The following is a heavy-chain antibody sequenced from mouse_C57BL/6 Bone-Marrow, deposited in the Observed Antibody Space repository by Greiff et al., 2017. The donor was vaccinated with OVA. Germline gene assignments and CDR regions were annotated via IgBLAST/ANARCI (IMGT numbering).Heavy chain of an antibody. CDR3: ARGGVITTVVDYYFDY. D-gene: IGHD1-1*01. CDR1: GYSFTDYN. CDR2: INPNYGTT. J-gene: IGHJ2*01. V-gene: IGHV1-39*01. Sequence: VQLKESGPELVKPGASVKISCKASGYSFTDYNMNWVKQSNGKSLEWIGVINPNYGTTSYNQKFKGKATLTVDQSSSTAYMQLNSLTSEDSAVYYCARGGVITTVVDYYFDYWGQGTTLTVSS.